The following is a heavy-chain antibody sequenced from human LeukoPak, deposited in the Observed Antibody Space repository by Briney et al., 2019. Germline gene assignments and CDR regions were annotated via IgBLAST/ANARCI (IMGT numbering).Heavy chain of an antibody. V-gene: IGHV4-59*12. Sequence: SETLSLTCTVSGGSISSYYWSWIRQPPGKGLEWIGYIYHSGSTYYNPSLKSRVTISVDRSKNQFSLKLSSVTAADTAVYYCARVAGDAFDIWGQGTMVTVSS. CDR1: GGSISSYY. CDR3: ARVAGDAFDI. J-gene: IGHJ3*02. CDR2: IYHSGST.